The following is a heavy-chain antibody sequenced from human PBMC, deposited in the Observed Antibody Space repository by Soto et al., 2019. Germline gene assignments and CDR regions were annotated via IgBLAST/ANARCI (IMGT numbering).Heavy chain of an antibody. CDR2: INHSGST. J-gene: IGHJ6*02. V-gene: IGHV4-34*01. CDR3: ARLDGPYYYYYGMDV. CDR1: GGSFSGYY. Sequence: KPSETLSLTCAVYGGSFSGYYWSWIRQPPGKGLEWIGEINHSGSTNYNPSLKSRVTISVDTSKNQFSLKLSSVTAADTAVYYCARLDGPYYYYYGMDVWGQGTTVTVSS.